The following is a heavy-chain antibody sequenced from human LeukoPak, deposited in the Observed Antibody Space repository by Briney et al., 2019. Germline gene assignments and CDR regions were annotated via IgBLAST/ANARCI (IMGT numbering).Heavy chain of an antibody. J-gene: IGHJ3*01. CDR3: ARWGGVRYDAFDV. D-gene: IGHD2-15*01. CDR2: IYHSGST. Sequence: PSETLSLTCTVSGGSISSSSYYWSWIRQPPGKGLEWIGYIYHSGSTYYNPSLKSRVTISVDRSKNQFSLKLSSVTAADTAVYYCARWGGVRYDAFDVWGQGTTVTVSS. CDR1: GGSISSSSYY. V-gene: IGHV4-30-2*01.